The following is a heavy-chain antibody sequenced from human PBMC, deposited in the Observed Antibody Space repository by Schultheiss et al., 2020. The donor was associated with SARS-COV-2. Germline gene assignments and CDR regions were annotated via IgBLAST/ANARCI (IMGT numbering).Heavy chain of an antibody. J-gene: IGHJ4*02. V-gene: IGHV3-23*01. Sequence: GGSLRLSCAASGFTVSSNYMSWVRQAPGKGLEWVSAISGSGGSTYYADSVKGRFTISRDNSKNTLYLQMNSLRAEDTAVYYCAKDKGAMVSYFDYWGQGTLVTVSS. CDR3: AKDKGAMVSYFDY. D-gene: IGHD5-18*01. CDR2: ISGSGGST. CDR1: GFTVSSNY.